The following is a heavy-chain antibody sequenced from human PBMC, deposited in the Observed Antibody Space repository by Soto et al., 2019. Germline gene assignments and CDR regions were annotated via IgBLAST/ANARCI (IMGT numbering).Heavy chain of an antibody. CDR1: GFTFSSYW. V-gene: IGHV3-7*03. CDR3: ARDAGNWNGDAFDI. Sequence: GGSLRLSCAASGFTFSSYWMSWVRQAPGKGLEWVANIKQDGSEKYYVDSVKGRFTISRDNAKNSLYLQMNSLRAEDTAVYYCARDAGNWNGDAFDIWGQGTMVTVSS. J-gene: IGHJ3*02. CDR2: IKQDGSEK. D-gene: IGHD1-1*01.